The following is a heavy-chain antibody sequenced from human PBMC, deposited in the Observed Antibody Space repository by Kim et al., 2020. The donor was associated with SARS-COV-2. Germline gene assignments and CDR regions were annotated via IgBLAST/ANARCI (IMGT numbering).Heavy chain of an antibody. CDR3: ARDYDFWSSYSGYYFDY. Sequence: KRRVTLSVDTSKNQFSLKLGSVTAADTAVYYCARDYDFWSSYSGYYFDYWGQGTLVTVSS. D-gene: IGHD3-3*01. V-gene: IGHV4-4*06. J-gene: IGHJ4*02.